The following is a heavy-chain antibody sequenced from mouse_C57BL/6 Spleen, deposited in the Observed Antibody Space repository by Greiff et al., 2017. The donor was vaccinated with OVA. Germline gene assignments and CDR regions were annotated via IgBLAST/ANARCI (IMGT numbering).Heavy chain of an antibody. Sequence: QVQLKESGAELVKPGASVKISCKASGYAFSSYWMNWVKQRPGKGLEWIGQIYPGDGDTNYNGKFKGKATLTADKSSSTAYMQLSSLTSEDSAVYFWARDGDDYDYYCDYWGQGTTLTVSS. D-gene: IGHD2-4*01. CDR3: ARDGDDYDYYCDY. CDR2: IYPGDGDT. J-gene: IGHJ2*01. CDR1: GYAFSSYW. V-gene: IGHV1-80*01.